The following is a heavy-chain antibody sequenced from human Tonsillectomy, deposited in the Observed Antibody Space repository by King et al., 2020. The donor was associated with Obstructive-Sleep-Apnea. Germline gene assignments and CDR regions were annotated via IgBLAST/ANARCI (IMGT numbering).Heavy chain of an antibody. Sequence: VQLQQSGPGLVKPSQTLSITCAISGDSVSGNSAAWNWIRQSPSRGLEWLGRTFYRSKWYNDYAVSVKSRITIIPDTSRNQFSLHLKSVTPEDTAVYYCAREDTALITGIAYGMDVWGQGTMVTVSS. CDR3: AREDTALITGIAYGMDV. CDR2: TFYRSKWYN. D-gene: IGHD5-18*01. CDR1: GDSVSGNSAA. J-gene: IGHJ6*02. V-gene: IGHV6-1*01.